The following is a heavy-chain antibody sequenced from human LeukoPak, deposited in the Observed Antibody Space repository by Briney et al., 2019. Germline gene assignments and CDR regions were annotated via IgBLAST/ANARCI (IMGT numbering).Heavy chain of an antibody. V-gene: IGHV3-53*01. Sequence: GGSLRLSCAASGFTVSSNYMSWVRQAPGKGLDWVSVIYSGGSTNYADSVKGRFTISRDNSKNTLYLQMNSLRAEDTAVYYCARGAAAGTYYYHYYMDVWGKGTTVTISS. D-gene: IGHD6-13*01. CDR1: GFTVSSNY. J-gene: IGHJ6*03. CDR3: ARGAAAGTYYYHYYMDV. CDR2: IYSGGST.